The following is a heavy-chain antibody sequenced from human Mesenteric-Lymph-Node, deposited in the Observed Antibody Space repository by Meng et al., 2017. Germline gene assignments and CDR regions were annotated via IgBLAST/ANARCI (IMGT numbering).Heavy chain of an antibody. CDR3: TRADIAAAGTGGY. V-gene: IGHV1-18*01. CDR1: GYTFSSYG. D-gene: IGHD6-13*01. Sequence: QVQLVQSGAEEKKPGASVKVSCKATGYTFSSYGISWVRQDPGQGLEWMGWISGYSGNTKYAQKLQGRVTMTTDTSTNTAYMELRSLRSDDTAVYYCTRADIAAAGTGGYWGQGTLVTVSS. J-gene: IGHJ4*02. CDR2: ISGYSGNT.